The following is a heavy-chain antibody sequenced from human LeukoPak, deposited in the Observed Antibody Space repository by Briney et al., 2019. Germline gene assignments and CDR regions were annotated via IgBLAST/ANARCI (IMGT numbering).Heavy chain of an antibody. Sequence: GGPLRLSCAASGFTFSTYAMSWVRQAPGKGLEWVSLISNSGGRTYYAESVKGRFAISRDNSKNTLYLQMNSLRAEDTAVYYCAKYISGSDYYYYGMDVWGQGTTVTVSS. J-gene: IGHJ6*02. CDR2: ISNSGGRT. CDR1: GFTFSTYA. D-gene: IGHD6-19*01. CDR3: AKYISGSDYYYYGMDV. V-gene: IGHV3-23*01.